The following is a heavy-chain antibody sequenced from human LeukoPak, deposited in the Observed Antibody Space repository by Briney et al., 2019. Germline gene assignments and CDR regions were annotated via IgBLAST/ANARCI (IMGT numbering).Heavy chain of an antibody. CDR2: IGLSGDERGDNT. CDR3: VGTFTVFGVISTIA. D-gene: IGHD3-3*01. J-gene: IGHJ4*02. V-gene: IGHV3-23*01. CDR1: GFTFRKYW. Sequence: GGSLRLSCAASGFTFRKYWLHWVRQAPGKGLEWVSSIGLSGDERGDNTFYAASVRGRFSISRDNSQNTVFLQMSSLRVDDTAAYYCVGTFTVFGVISTIAWGQGTLVSVSS.